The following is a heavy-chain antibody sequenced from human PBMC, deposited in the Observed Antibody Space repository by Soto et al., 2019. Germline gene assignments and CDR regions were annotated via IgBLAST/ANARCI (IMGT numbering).Heavy chain of an antibody. CDR1: GYLFTAYS. J-gene: IGHJ1*01. Sequence: ASVKVSCKASGYLFTAYSMHWVRLAPGQGLESMGVVNPSVGSTKYAQNFQGRVTMTRDTSTTTIYMELSSLRSDDTAIYYCAREENSSRGTCYSEYFHRWGKSTLLTVSS. V-gene: IGHV1-46*01. D-gene: IGHD2-15*01. CDR2: VNPSVGST. CDR3: AREENSSRGTCYSEYFHR.